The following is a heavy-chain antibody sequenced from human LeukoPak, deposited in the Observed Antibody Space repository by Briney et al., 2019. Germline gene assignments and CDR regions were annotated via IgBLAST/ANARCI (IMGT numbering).Heavy chain of an antibody. CDR1: GGSISSSSYY. Sequence: SETLSLTCTVSGGSISSSSYYWGWIRQPPGKGLEWIGSIYYSGSTYYNPSLKSRVTISVDTSKNQFSLKLSSVTAADTAVYYCARRGRLIAVAAPDAFDIWGQGTMVTVSS. V-gene: IGHV4-39*01. J-gene: IGHJ3*02. CDR2: IYYSGST. CDR3: ARRGRLIAVAAPDAFDI. D-gene: IGHD6-19*01.